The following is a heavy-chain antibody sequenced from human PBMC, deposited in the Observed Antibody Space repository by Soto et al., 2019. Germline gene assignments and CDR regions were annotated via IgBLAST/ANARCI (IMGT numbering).Heavy chain of an antibody. D-gene: IGHD1-26*01. CDR2: IYYSGST. J-gene: IGHJ4*02. CDR3: AREGRGKFGSYYPYFDY. V-gene: IGHV4-30-4*01. Sequence: PSETLSLTCTVSGGSISSGDYYWSWIRQPPGKGLEWIGYIYYSGSTYYNPSLKSRVTISVDTSKNQFSLKLSSVTAADTAVYYCAREGRGKFGSYYPYFDYWGQGTLVTVSS. CDR1: GGSISSGDYY.